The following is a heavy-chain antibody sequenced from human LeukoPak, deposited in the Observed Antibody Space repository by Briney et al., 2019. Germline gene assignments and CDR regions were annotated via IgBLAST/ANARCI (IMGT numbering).Heavy chain of an antibody. Sequence: ASVKVSCKASGYTFTGYYMHWVRQAPGQGLEWMGWINPNSGGTNYAQKFQGRVTMTRDTSISTAYMELSRLRSDDTAVYYCAREHGYYDSSVPDWGQGTLVTVSS. V-gene: IGHV1-2*02. J-gene: IGHJ4*02. CDR2: INPNSGGT. CDR3: AREHGYYDSSVPD. CDR1: GYTFTGYY. D-gene: IGHD3-22*01.